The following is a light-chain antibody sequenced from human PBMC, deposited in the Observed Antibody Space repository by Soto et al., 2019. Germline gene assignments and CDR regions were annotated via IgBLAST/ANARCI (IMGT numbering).Light chain of an antibody. CDR2: GAS. Sequence: EIVLTQSPGTMSLSPGDRATLSCRASQTVKTNYLTWYQQKPGQAHRLLIYGASSRATGIPDRFVGSGSGTDFTLTISRLEHEDFGVYYCQQSDRAPYTFGQGTNLEIE. J-gene: IGKJ2*01. CDR1: QTVKTNY. V-gene: IGKV3-20*01. CDR3: QQSDRAPYT.